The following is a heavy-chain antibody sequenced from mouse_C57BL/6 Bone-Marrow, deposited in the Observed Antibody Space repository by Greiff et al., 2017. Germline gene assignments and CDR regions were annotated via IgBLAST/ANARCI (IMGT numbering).Heavy chain of an antibody. J-gene: IGHJ2*01. CDR2: IYPRSGNT. CDR1: GYTFTSYG. Sequence: VQLQESGAELARPGASVKLSCKASGYTFTSYGISWVKQRTGQGLEWIGEIYPRSGNTYYNEKFKGKATLTADKSSSTAYMELRSLTSEDSAVYFCAREGVYYGSPDDWGQGTTLTVSS. V-gene: IGHV1-81*01. D-gene: IGHD1-1*01. CDR3: AREGVYYGSPDD.